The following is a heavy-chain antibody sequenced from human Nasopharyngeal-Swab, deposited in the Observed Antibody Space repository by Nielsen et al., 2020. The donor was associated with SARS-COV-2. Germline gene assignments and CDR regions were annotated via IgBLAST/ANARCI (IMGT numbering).Heavy chain of an antibody. D-gene: IGHD2-2*03. J-gene: IGHJ6*02. V-gene: IGHV1-69*06. Sequence: SVKVSCKASGGTFSSYAISWVRQAPGQGLEWMGGTIPIFGTANYAQKFQGRVTITADKSTSTAYMELSSLRSEDTAVYYCARDPGYCSSTSRQRLGYYYGMDVWGQGTTVTVSS. CDR1: GGTFSSYA. CDR3: ARDPGYCSSTSRQRLGYYYGMDV. CDR2: TIPIFGTA.